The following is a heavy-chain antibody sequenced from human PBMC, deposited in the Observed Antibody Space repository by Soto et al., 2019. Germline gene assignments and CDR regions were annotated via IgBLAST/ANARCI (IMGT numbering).Heavy chain of an antibody. J-gene: IGHJ5*01. CDR1: GGSVGTDNHY. Sequence: SETLSLTCSVSGGSVGTDNHYWNWIRQPPGKGLEWIGYVYHSGSTNYNPSLKSRVTMSVDTSKNQFSLKLSSVTAADTAVYYCARGFPFFFDSWGQGTLVTVSS. V-gene: IGHV4-61*01. D-gene: IGHD3-10*01. CDR2: VYHSGST. CDR3: ARGFPFFFDS.